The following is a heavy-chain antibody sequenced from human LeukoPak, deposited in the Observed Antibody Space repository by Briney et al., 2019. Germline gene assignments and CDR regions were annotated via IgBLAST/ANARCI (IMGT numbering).Heavy chain of an antibody. CDR3: ATDPVGYCSANGCYSVDY. D-gene: IGHD2-15*01. V-gene: IGHV1-2*02. Sequence: VASVKVSCKASGYTFTGYYIHWVRQAPGQGVEWMGWINPNSGGTKYAQKFQGRVTVTRDTSISTSSMELSRLKSDDTAVYYCATDPVGYCSANGCYSVDYWGQGTLVTVSS. CDR1: GYTFTGYY. CDR2: INPNSGGT. J-gene: IGHJ4*02.